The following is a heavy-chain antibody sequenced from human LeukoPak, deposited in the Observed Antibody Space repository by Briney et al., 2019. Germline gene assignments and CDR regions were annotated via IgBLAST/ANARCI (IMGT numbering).Heavy chain of an antibody. Sequence: SETLSLTCSVSGGSVSSNNYQWDWIPQPPGKGLEWIGDIYHSGSTNYNPSLKRRVTISVDTSKNQFSLKLSSVTAADTAVYYCARRLVGQTFDYWGQGTLVTVSS. CDR2: IYHSGST. CDR3: ARRLVGQTFDY. D-gene: IGHD3-10*01. CDR1: GGSVSSNNYQ. J-gene: IGHJ4*02. V-gene: IGHV4-61*01.